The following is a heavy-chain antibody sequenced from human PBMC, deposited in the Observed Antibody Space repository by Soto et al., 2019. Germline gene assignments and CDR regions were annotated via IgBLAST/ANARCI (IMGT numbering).Heavy chain of an antibody. CDR3: AKDRSNYDFWSRDMDV. Sequence: QVQLQESGPGLVRPSETLSLTCTVSGASITTYSWNWIRQSPGKGLEWIGNVFYSVSSDSDPSLKSRVTVSVDTSKNQVSLRLRSVTAADTAVYYCAKDRSNYDFWSRDMDVWGKGTTVTVSS. D-gene: IGHD3-3*01. CDR2: VFYSVSS. CDR1: GASITTYS. V-gene: IGHV4-59*01. J-gene: IGHJ6*03.